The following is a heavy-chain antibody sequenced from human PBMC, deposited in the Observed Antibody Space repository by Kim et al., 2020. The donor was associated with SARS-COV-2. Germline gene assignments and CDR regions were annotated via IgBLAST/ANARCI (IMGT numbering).Heavy chain of an antibody. CDR3: ATLRRGSYSFDY. V-gene: IGHV3-7*01. Sequence: GGSLRLSCAASGFIFSSYWMSWVRQAPGKGPEWVAYIKQDGSEKYYVDSVKGRFTISRDNAKNSLYLQMSSLRAEDTAMYYCATLRRGSYSFDYWGQGTL. CDR1: GFIFSSYW. D-gene: IGHD1-26*01. J-gene: IGHJ4*02. CDR2: IKQDGSEK.